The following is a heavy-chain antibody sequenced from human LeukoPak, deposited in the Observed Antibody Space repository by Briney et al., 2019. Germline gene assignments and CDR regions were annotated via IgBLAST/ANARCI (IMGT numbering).Heavy chain of an antibody. D-gene: IGHD6-19*01. J-gene: IGHJ4*02. CDR1: GYTFTGYY. Sequence: GASGKVSCKASGYTFTGYYMHWVRQAPGQGLEWMGRINPNSGGTNYAQKFQGRVTMTRDTSISTAYMELSRLRSDDTAVYYCIYSSGWYSDYWGQGTLVTVSS. V-gene: IGHV1-2*06. CDR3: IYSSGWYSDY. CDR2: INPNSGGT.